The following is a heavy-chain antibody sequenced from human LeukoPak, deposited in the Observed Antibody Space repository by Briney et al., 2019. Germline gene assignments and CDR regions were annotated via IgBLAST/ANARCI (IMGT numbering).Heavy chain of an antibody. V-gene: IGHV3-74*01. D-gene: IGHD6-19*01. J-gene: IGHJ4*02. CDR2: INSDGSST. CDR1: GFTFSNYW. CDR3: ARSLIAVAGTFDY. Sequence: GGSLRLSCVASGFTFSNYWMHWVRQAPGKGLVWVSRINSDGSSTTYADSVKGRFTISRDNAENTLYLQMNSLRAEDTAVYYCARSLIAVAGTFDYWGQGTLVTVSS.